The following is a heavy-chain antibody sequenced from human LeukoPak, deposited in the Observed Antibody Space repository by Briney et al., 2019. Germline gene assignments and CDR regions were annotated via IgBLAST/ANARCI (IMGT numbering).Heavy chain of an antibody. D-gene: IGHD6-19*01. CDR3: ARGLKVAVAGFPFDY. CDR1: GFTFSSYS. Sequence: PGGSLRLSCAASGFTFSSYSMNWVRQAPGKGLEWVSSISSSSRYIYYADSVKGRFTISRDNAKNSLYLQMNSLRAEDTAVYYCARGLKVAVAGFPFDYWGQGTLVTVSS. CDR2: ISSSSRYI. J-gene: IGHJ4*02. V-gene: IGHV3-21*01.